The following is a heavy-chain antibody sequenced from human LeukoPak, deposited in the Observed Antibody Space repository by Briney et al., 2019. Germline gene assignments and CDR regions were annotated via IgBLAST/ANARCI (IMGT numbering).Heavy chain of an antibody. CDR3: AKARCPLIGVNWFDP. Sequence: PGGSLRLSCAASGFTFSRYAMSWVRQAPGEGLEWVSSISGSGGSTYYADSVKGRFTISRDNSKNTLYLQMNSLRAENTGVYYCAKARCPLIGVNWFDPWGQGTLVTVSS. V-gene: IGHV3-23*01. J-gene: IGHJ5*02. CDR1: GFTFSRYA. D-gene: IGHD3-10*01. CDR2: ISGSGGST.